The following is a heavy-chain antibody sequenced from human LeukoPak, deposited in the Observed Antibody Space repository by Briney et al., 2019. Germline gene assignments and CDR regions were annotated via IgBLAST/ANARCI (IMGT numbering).Heavy chain of an antibody. CDR3: ARLGGPHSPFDN. CDR2: IYPGDSDT. D-gene: IGHD2-15*01. CDR1: GYSYTSYW. J-gene: IGHJ4*02. V-gene: IGHV5-51*01. Sequence: GESLKISCKSSGYSYTSYWIGWVRHLPGKGLEWMGIIYPGDSDTRYSRSFQGQVTISADKSLRTAYLQWRSLKASDTGIYFCARLGGPHSPFDNWGQGTRVIVSS.